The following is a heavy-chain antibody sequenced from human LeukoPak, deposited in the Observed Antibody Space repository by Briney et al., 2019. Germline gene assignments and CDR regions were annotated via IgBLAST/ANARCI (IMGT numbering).Heavy chain of an antibody. J-gene: IGHJ4*02. CDR2: NYSGGST. V-gene: IGHV3-53*01. Sequence: GGSLRLSCAASGFTVSSNYMSWVRQAPGKGLEWVSVNYSGGSTYYADSVKGRFTISRDNSKNTLYLQMNSLRAEDTAVYYCARAADSSGWYQFDYWGQGTLVTVSS. CDR1: GFTVSSNY. CDR3: ARAADSSGWYQFDY. D-gene: IGHD6-19*01.